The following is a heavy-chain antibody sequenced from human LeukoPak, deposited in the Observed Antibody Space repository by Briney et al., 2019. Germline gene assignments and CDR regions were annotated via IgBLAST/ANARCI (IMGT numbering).Heavy chain of an antibody. Sequence: GGSLRLSCAASGFTFSSYAMSWVRQAPGKGLEWVSAISGSGGSTYYADSVKGRFTISRDNSKNTLYLQMNSLRAEDTAVYYCAKVMYSSSWYATYDYWGQGTLVTVSS. CDR3: AKVMYSSSWYATYDY. CDR2: ISGSGGST. V-gene: IGHV3-23*01. CDR1: GFTFSSYA. D-gene: IGHD6-13*01. J-gene: IGHJ4*02.